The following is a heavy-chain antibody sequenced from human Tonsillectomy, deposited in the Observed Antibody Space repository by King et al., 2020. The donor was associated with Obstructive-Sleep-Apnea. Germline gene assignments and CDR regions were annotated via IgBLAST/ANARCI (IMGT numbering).Heavy chain of an antibody. D-gene: IGHD2-15*01. Sequence: VQLQESGPGLVKPSRTLFLTCAVSGGSISDSKWWTCVRQPPGKGLEWIVEISRGGSTIYNPSLNSRVTMSFDKPNDQFSRELGSLTDADTAVYFCARGHGGGSSSDGFDPWGQGIPVTVSS. V-gene: IGHV4-4*02. J-gene: IGHJ5*02. CDR3: ARGHGGGSSSDGFDP. CDR1: GGSISDSKW. CDR2: ISRGGST.